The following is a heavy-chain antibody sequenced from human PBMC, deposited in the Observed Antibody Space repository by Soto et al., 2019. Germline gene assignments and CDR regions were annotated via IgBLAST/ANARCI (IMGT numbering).Heavy chain of an antibody. CDR1: GYTFTSYG. CDR2: ISAYNGNT. D-gene: IGHD3-9*01. CDR3: ARDGSRGYYDILTGKNWFDP. Sequence: QVQLVQSGAEVKKPGASVKVSCKASGYTFTSYGISWVRQAPGQGLEWMGWISAYNGNTNYAQKLQGRVTMTTDTSTSTAYMELRSLRSDDTAVYYCARDGSRGYYDILTGKNWFDPWGQGTLVTVSS. J-gene: IGHJ5*02. V-gene: IGHV1-18*01.